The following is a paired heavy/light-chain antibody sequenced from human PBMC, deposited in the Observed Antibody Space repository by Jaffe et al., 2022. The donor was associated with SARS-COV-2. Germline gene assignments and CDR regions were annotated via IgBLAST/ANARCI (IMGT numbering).Light chain of an antibody. CDR3: QQFDTYPLT. J-gene: IGKJ4*01. Sequence: DIQMTQSPSTLSASVGDRVTVTCRASQSISSWLAWYQQKPGEAPKVLIYKASILRSGVPSRFSGSGSGTEFTLTISSLQPDDFATYYCQQFDTYPLTFGGGTKVEIK. V-gene: IGKV1-5*03. CDR1: QSISSW. CDR2: KAS.
Heavy chain of an antibody. V-gene: IGHV3-30*04. CDR2: ISYDGNNK. CDR3: ARDGDDYGDFFDH. Sequence: QVQLVESGGGVVQPGRSLRLSCAASGFIFSSSAMAWVRQAPGKGLEWVAVISYDGNNKYYADSVKGRFTISRDNSKNTLYLQMNSLRADDTAVYYCARDGDDYGDFFDHWGQGTLVTVSS. J-gene: IGHJ4*02. CDR1: GFIFSSSA. D-gene: IGHD4-17*01.